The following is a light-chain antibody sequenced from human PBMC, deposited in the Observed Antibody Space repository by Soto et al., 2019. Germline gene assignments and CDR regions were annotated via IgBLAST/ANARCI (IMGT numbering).Light chain of an antibody. CDR3: KQRSNGPAFT. J-gene: IGKJ2*01. CDR1: QSISRH. Sequence: EIVLTQSPATLSLSPGERATLSCRASQSISRHLAWYQQKPGQAPRLLIYDSSNRATGIPGRFSGSGSGTDFTLTISSLESEDFAVYYCKQRSNGPAFTFGQGTKLEIK. CDR2: DSS. V-gene: IGKV3-11*01.